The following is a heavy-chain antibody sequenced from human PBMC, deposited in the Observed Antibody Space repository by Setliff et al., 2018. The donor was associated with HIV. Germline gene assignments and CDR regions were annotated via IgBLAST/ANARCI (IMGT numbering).Heavy chain of an antibody. J-gene: IGHJ4*02. CDR2: IYYSGST. D-gene: IGHD3-10*01. Sequence: SETLSLTCTVSGGSISSGGYFWSWLRHHPGKGLEWIGYIYYSGSTYLNPSFKSRLAILVDMAKNQFSLKLSSVTAADTAVYYCARRGSYFDFWGRGTLVTVSS. CDR1: GGSISSGGYF. CDR3: ARRGSYFDF. V-gene: IGHV4-31*02.